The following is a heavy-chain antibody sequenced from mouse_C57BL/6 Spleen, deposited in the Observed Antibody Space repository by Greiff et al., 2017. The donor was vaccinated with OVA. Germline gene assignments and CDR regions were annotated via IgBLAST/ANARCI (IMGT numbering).Heavy chain of an antibody. CDR1: GYTFTSYT. Sequence: VNVVESGAELARPGASVKMSCKASGYTFTSYTMHWVKQRPGQGLEWIGYINPSSGYTKYNQKFKDKATLTADKSSSTAYMQLSSLTSEDSAVYYCARGDSNYWYFDVWGTGTTVTVSS. V-gene: IGHV1-4*01. J-gene: IGHJ1*03. CDR2: INPSSGYT. CDR3: ARGDSNYWYFDV. D-gene: IGHD2-5*01.